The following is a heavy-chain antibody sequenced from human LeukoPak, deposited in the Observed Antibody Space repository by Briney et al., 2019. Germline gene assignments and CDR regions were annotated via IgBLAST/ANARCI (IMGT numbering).Heavy chain of an antibody. D-gene: IGHD2-2*02. CDR1: GYTFTSYD. CDR2: MNPNSGNT. CDR3: ARGSGYCSSTSCYTRWFDP. J-gene: IGHJ5*02. Sequence: ASVTVSCKASGYTFTSYDINWVRQAPGQGLEWMGWMNPNSGNTGYAQKFQGRVTMTRNTSISTAYMELSSLRSEDTAVYYCARGSGYCSSTSCYTRWFDPWGQGTLVTVSS. V-gene: IGHV1-8*01.